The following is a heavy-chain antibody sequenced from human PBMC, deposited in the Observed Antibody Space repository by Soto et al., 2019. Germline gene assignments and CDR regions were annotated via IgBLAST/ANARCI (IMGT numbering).Heavy chain of an antibody. CDR3: ARVPVAVAATEDYYGLDV. D-gene: IGHD2-15*01. CDR1: GVSITSYY. V-gene: IGHV4-4*07. CDR2: INTDGLS. Sequence: SETLSLTCSVSGVSITSYYWSWIRQSAGGGLEWMGRINTDGLSTYSPSFKSRLTMSLDTSKNQVSLGLISVTAADTAVYFCARVPVAVAATEDYYGLDVWGQGTTVTVSS. J-gene: IGHJ6*02.